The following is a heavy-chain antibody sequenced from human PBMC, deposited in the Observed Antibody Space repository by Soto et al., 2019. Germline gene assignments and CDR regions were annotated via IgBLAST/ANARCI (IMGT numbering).Heavy chain of an antibody. CDR1: GFTFSNAW. D-gene: IGHD2-2*01. CDR3: TTDTVVPAANGGYYYYYMDV. Sequence: GGSLRLSCAASGFTFSNAWMSWVRQAPGKGLEWVGRIKSKTDGGTTDYAAPVKGRFTISRDDSKNTLYLQMNSLKAEDTAVYYCTTDTVVPAANGGYYYYYMDVWGKGTTVTVSS. J-gene: IGHJ6*03. V-gene: IGHV3-15*01. CDR2: IKSKTDGGTT.